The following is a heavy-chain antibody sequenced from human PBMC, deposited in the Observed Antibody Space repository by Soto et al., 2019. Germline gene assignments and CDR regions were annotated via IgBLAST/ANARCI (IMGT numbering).Heavy chain of an antibody. CDR3: SRGSRHYDGSGRYAILGN. CDR1: GGSFSGYY. V-gene: IGHV4-34*01. Sequence: PAETLPNACAVEGGSFSGYYWRCIGQPGGKGLEWVGEINHSGSTNYNPSLNSRVTISVDTSKNQISMKLSSVTASDTAGYYSSRGSRHYDGSGRYAILGNLGPGTVVTV. CDR2: INHSGST. J-gene: IGHJ4*01. D-gene: IGHD3-10*01.